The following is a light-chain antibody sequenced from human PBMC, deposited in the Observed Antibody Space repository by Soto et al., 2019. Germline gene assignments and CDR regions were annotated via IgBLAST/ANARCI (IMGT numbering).Light chain of an antibody. CDR3: QQYNDWPLT. J-gene: IGKJ4*01. V-gene: IGKV3-15*01. CDR2: GAS. CDR1: QSVNSN. Sequence: EKVMTQSPATLSVSPGERDTLSCRASQSVNSNLAWYQQKPGQAPRLLLYGASTRATGIPARFSGSASGTEFTLTISILQSEDSAVYYCQQYNDWPLTFGGGTKVDIK.